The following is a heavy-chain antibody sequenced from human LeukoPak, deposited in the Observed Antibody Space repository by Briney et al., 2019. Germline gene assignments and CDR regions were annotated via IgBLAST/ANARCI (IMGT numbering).Heavy chain of an antibody. CDR2: ISGSGGST. CDR3: AKMPSWGSSSYFDY. V-gene: IGHV3-23*01. Sequence: GGSLRLSCAASGFTFSSYWMSWVRQAPGKGLEWVSAISGSGGSTYYADSVKGRFSISRDNSKNTLNLQMNSLRAEDTAVYYRAKMPSWGSSSYFDYWGQGTLVTVSS. D-gene: IGHD6-6*01. J-gene: IGHJ4*02. CDR1: GFTFSSYW.